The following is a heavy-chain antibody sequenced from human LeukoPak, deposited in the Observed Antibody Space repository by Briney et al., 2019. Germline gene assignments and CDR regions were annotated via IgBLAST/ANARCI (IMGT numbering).Heavy chain of an antibody. CDR2: INPNSGGT. V-gene: IGHV1-2*04. CDR1: GYTLTELS. CDR3: ARLGDYTDFDY. J-gene: IGHJ4*02. Sequence: GASVKVSCKVSGYTLTELSMHWVRQAPGQGLEWMGWINPNSGGTNYAQKFQGWVTMTRDTSISTAYMELSRLRSDDTAVYYCARLGDYTDFDYWGQGTLVTVSS. D-gene: IGHD4-17*01.